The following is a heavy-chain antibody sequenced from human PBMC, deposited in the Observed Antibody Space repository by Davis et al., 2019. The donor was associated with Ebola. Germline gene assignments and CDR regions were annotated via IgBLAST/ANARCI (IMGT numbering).Heavy chain of an antibody. V-gene: IGHV1-24*01. J-gene: IGHJ6*04. Sequence: ASVKVSCKVSEYTLAELSIHWVRQAPGKGLEWMGSFDPEHGGAIYSQKFQGRVSMTDDTSTDTTYMELSSLRSEDTAVYYCARGMGGHSSLDYYGMDVWGKGTTVTVSS. D-gene: IGHD6-13*01. CDR2: FDPEHGGA. CDR3: ARGMGGHSSLDYYGMDV. CDR1: EYTLAELS.